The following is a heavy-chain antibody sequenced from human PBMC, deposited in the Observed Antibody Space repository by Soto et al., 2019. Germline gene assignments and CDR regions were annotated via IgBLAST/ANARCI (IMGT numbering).Heavy chain of an antibody. CDR1: GNRFSGHY. CDR3: ARESGGATATLDYYYFYMDV. J-gene: IGHJ6*03. Sequence: LVEAWAEVNKPWASVTVSFKASGNRFSGHYLPWVRQAPGQGPGWMGWMNPYSWYTKYAQKVKGRVTKTRDPSVRTAFMELNWLKSDDTAVYYCARESGGATATLDYYYFYMDVWGIGTTVTVSS. V-gene: IGHV1-2*02. CDR2: MNPYSWYT. D-gene: IGHD5-12*01.